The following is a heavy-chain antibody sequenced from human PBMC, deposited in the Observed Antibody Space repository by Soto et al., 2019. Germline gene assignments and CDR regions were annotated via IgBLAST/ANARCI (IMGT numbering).Heavy chain of an antibody. Sequence: ASVKVSCKASGYTFSDYYMHWVRQAPGQGPEWMGYINPDGGDTTYAQKFQGRVTMTRDTSISTAYMELTRLTSDDTAMYYCARINFYASRGDGSSSTPWGQGTLVTVSS. CDR3: ARINFYASRGDGSSSTP. CDR2: INPDGGDT. CDR1: GYTFSDYY. J-gene: IGHJ5*02. V-gene: IGHV1-2*02. D-gene: IGHD3-22*01.